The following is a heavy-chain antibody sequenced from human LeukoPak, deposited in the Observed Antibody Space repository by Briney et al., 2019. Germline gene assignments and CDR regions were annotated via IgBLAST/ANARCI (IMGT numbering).Heavy chain of an antibody. V-gene: IGHV1-46*01. CDR3: ARDSWGSFSD. Sequence: ASVKVSCTASGYTFTTYRSDWVRQAPGQSLEWMGFINPSDGSTYYVQRFQGRVAMTSDTSTSTVYMELSGRRSEDTALYFCARDSWGSFSDWGQGTLVTVS. D-gene: IGHD3-16*01. CDR2: INPSDGST. J-gene: IGHJ4*02. CDR1: GYTFTTYR.